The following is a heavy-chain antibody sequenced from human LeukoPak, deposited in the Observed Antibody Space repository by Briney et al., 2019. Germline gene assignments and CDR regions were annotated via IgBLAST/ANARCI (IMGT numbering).Heavy chain of an antibody. J-gene: IGHJ4*02. Sequence: ASAKVSCKASGYTFTSYYMHWVRQAPGQGLEWMGIINPSGGSTSYAQKFQGRVTMTRDTSTSTVYVELSSLRSEDTAVYYCASGTCGSWYVYWGQGTLVTVSS. CDR1: GYTFTSYY. CDR2: INPSGGST. V-gene: IGHV1-46*01. CDR3: ASGTCGSWYVY. D-gene: IGHD6-13*01.